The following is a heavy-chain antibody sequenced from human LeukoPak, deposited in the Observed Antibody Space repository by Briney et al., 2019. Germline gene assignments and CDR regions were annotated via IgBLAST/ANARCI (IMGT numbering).Heavy chain of an antibody. J-gene: IGHJ5*02. CDR3: ARGGWQGNWFDP. V-gene: IGHV3-74*01. CDR1: GFTFSSYW. D-gene: IGHD6-19*01. Sequence: RGSLRLSCAASGFTFSSYWMHWVRQAPGKGLVWVSRINDDGSTTNYADSVKGRFTISRDNAKNTLYLQMNSLRAKDTAVYYCARGGWQGNWFDPWGQGTLVTVSS. CDR2: INDDGSTT.